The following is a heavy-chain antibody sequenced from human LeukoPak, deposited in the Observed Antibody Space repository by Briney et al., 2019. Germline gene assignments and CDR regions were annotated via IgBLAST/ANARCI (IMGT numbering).Heavy chain of an antibody. V-gene: IGHV3-21*01. J-gene: IGHJ4*02. D-gene: IGHD6-6*01. Sequence: PGGSLRLSCAASGFTFSSCSMSWVRQAPGKGLEWVSCISSSSSYIFYADSVKGRFTISRDNGKDSLYLQMNSLRAEDTAVYYCARPVSTSLYSSASNYWGQGTLVSVSS. CDR1: GFTFSSCS. CDR2: ISSSSSYI. CDR3: ARPVSTSLYSSASNY.